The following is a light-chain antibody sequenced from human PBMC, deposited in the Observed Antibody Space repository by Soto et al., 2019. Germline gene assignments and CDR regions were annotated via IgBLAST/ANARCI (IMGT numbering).Light chain of an antibody. CDR2: KDS. V-gene: IGLV3-27*01. Sequence: YELTQPSSVSVSPGQTARITCSGDVLAKKYARWFQQKPGQAPVLVIYKDSERPSGIPERFSGSSSGTTVTLTISGAQVEDEADYYCYSAADNNNYVFGTGTKV. CDR3: YSAADNNNYV. CDR1: VLAKKY. J-gene: IGLJ1*01.